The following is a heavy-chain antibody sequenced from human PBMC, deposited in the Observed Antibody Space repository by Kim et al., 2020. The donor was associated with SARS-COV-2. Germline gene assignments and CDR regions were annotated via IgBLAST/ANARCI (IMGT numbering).Heavy chain of an antibody. J-gene: IGHJ4*02. CDR2: IGGGGGST. CDR1: GITFSNYV. V-gene: IGHV3-23*01. CDR3: AKGSGSN. D-gene: IGHD3-10*01. Sequence: GGSLRLSCVVSGITFSNYVMTWVRQAPGRGLEWVSSIGGGGGSTYYPDSVKGRFTISRDNSKNTLSLQMNSLRDEDTAVYYCAKGSGSNWGQGTQVTVSS.